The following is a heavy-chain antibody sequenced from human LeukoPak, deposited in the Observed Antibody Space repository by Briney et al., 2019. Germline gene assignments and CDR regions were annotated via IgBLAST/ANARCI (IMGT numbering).Heavy chain of an antibody. CDR1: GFTFSTFA. J-gene: IGHJ6*03. CDR3: AKEGTYYFYYMDV. Sequence: GGSLRLSCEASGFTFSTFAMIWVRQPPGKGLEWVSSIFPSGGEIHYADSVKGRFTISRDNSKNTLFLQMNSLRAEDTALYYCAKEGTYYFYYMDVWGKGTTVTISS. CDR2: IFPSGGEI. V-gene: IGHV3-23*01. D-gene: IGHD1-1*01.